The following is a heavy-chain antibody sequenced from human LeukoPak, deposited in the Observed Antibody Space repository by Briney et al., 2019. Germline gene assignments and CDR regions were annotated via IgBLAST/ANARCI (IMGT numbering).Heavy chain of an antibody. D-gene: IGHD2-8*01. V-gene: IGHV3-66*01. CDR3: AGTNRFLLMDV. J-gene: IGHJ6*02. CDR2: IYSGGST. CDR1: GFTVSSNY. Sequence: SGGSLRLSCAASGFTVSSNYMSWVRQAPGKGLEWVSVIYSGGSTYYADSVKGRFTISRDNSKNTLYLQMNSLRAEDTAVYYCAGTNRFLLMDVWGQGTTVTVSS.